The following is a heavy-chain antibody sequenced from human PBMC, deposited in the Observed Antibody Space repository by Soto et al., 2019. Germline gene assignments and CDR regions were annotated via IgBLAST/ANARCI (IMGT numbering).Heavy chain of an antibody. Sequence: SETLSLTCTVSGGYISSSGYYWGWIRQPPGKGLEWIGSIYYSGNSNYHPSLKSRVTISVDTSKNQFSLILTSVTAADTAVYFCARVRAGCSRTSCFLEDWGRGTLVTVSS. D-gene: IGHD2-2*01. CDR1: GGYISSSGYY. V-gene: IGHV4-39*07. J-gene: IGHJ4*02. CDR3: ARVRAGCSRTSCFLED. CDR2: IYYSGNS.